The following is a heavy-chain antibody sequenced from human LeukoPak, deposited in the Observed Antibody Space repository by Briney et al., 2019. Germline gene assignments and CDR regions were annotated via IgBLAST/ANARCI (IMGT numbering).Heavy chain of an antibody. J-gene: IGHJ3*02. Sequence: SETLSLTCSVSDGSINSYYWNWIRRPPGKGLEWIGYIYYNGNTNYSPSLKSRVTMSVDTSKNLFSLKVSSVTAADTAVYYCARGRTVTGDAFDIWGQGTMVTVSS. CDR1: DGSINSYY. V-gene: IGHV4-59*01. CDR2: IYYNGNT. D-gene: IGHD4-17*01. CDR3: ARGRTVTGDAFDI.